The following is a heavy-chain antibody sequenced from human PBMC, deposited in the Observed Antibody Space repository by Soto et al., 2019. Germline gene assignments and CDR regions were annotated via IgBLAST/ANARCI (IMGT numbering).Heavy chain of an antibody. Sequence: QVQLVQSGAEVKKPGSSVKVSCKASGGTFSSYAISWVRQAPGQGLEWMGGIIPIFGTANYAQKFPARVTITADESTSTAYMELSSLRSEDTAVYYCARAAENGVVTAPFDYWGQGTLVTVSS. D-gene: IGHD2-21*02. CDR3: ARAAENGVVTAPFDY. J-gene: IGHJ4*02. CDR2: IIPIFGTA. CDR1: GGTFSSYA. V-gene: IGHV1-69*01.